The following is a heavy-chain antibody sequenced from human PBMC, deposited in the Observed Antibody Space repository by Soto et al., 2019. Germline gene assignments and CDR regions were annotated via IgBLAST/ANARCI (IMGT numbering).Heavy chain of an antibody. CDR1: GGSISSYY. D-gene: IGHD3-3*01. V-gene: IGHV4-59*01. Sequence: SETLSLTCTVSGGSISSYYWSWIRQPPGKGLEWIGYIYYSGSTNYNPSLKSRVTISVDTSKNRFSLKLSSVTAADTAVYYCARENPGFWSGYQDYWGQGTLVTVSS. CDR2: IYYSGST. CDR3: ARENPGFWSGYQDY. J-gene: IGHJ4*02.